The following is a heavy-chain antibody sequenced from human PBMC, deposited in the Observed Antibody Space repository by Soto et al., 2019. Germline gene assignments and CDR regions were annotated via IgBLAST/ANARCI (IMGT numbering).Heavy chain of an antibody. D-gene: IGHD3-10*01. CDR3: AGFLLFGTGRNYYGMDV. J-gene: IGHJ6*02. CDR1: GGTFSSYA. V-gene: IGHV1-69*13. CDR2: IIPIFGTA. Sequence: SVKVSCKASGGTFSSYAISWVRQAPGQGLEWMGGIIPIFGTANYAQKFKGRVTITADESTSTAYMELSSLRSEDTAVYYCAGFLLFGTGRNYYGMDVWGQGTTVTVSS.